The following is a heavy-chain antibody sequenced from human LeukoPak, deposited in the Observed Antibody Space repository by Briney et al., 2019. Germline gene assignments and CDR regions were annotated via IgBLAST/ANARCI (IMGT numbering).Heavy chain of an antibody. D-gene: IGHD3-10*01. CDR1: GFTFSSYA. J-gene: IGHJ4*02. CDR3: AKDYGSGSLPIDY. Sequence: GGSLRLSCAASGFTFSSYAMSWVRQAPGKGREWASAISGSGGSTFYADSVKGRFTISRDNSKNTLYLQMNSLRAEDTAIYYCAKDYGSGSLPIDYWGQGTLVTVSS. V-gene: IGHV3-23*01. CDR2: ISGSGGST.